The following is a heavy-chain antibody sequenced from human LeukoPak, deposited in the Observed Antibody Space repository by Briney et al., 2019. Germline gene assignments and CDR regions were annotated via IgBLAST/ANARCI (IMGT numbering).Heavy chain of an antibody. V-gene: IGHV4-39*01. D-gene: IGHD2-2*01. CDR2: IYYSGST. Sequence: SETQSPTCTVSGGSISSSSYYWGWIRQPPGKGLEWIGSIYYSGSTYYNPSLKSRVTISVDTSKNQFSLKPSSVTAADTAVYYCATSRQLLDNWFDPWGQGTLVTVSS. CDR1: GGSISSSSYY. J-gene: IGHJ5*02. CDR3: ATSRQLLDNWFDP.